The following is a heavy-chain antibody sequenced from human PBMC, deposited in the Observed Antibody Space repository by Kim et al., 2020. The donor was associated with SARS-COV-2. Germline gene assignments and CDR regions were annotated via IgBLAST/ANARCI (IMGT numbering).Heavy chain of an antibody. CDR3: ARNNYGSEYYQY. V-gene: IGHV4-59*08. D-gene: IGHD3-10*01. CDR1: GGSIRGYY. J-gene: IGHJ1*01. CDR2: FYYSGTT. Sequence: SETLSLTCDVSGGSIRGYYLSWVRLPPGERLEWIGRFYYSGTTDYNSSLKSRVTISVDASMTHVSLKLSSVTAADTAIYYCARNNYGSEYYQYWGQGPL.